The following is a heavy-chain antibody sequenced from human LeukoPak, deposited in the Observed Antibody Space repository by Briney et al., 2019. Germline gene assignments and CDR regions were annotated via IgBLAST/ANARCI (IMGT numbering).Heavy chain of an antibody. CDR2: INQDGSEK. J-gene: IGHJ5*02. D-gene: IGHD3-22*01. CDR1: GLTFRSFW. V-gene: IGHV3-7*01. CDR3: ARDADPSGYYYGWLDP. Sequence: GGSLRLSCAVSGLTFRSFWMSWVRQAPGKGLEWVANINQDGSEKYFVDSVRGRFTISRDNSKNSLHLQMNTLRAEDTAVYYCARDADPSGYYYGWLDPWGQGTLVTVSS.